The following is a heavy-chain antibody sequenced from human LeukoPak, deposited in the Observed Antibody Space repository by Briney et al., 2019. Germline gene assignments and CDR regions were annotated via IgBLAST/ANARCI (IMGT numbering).Heavy chain of an antibody. D-gene: IGHD4/OR15-4a*01. CDR1: GFTFSDYG. V-gene: IGHV3-30*02. J-gene: IGHJ4*02. Sequence: PGGSLRLSCAASGFTFSDYGMVWVRQAPGKGLEWVAFIRYDGSIKYYSDSVKGRFTISRDNSKNTLYLQMNSLRAEDTAVYYCARRAGAYSHPYDYWGQGTLVTVSS. CDR2: IRYDGSIK. CDR3: ARRAGAYSHPYDY.